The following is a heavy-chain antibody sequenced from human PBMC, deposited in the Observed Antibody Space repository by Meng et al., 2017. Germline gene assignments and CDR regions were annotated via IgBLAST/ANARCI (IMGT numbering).Heavy chain of an antibody. J-gene: IGHJ5*02. CDR2: ISSSGSTI. CDR1: GFTFSDYY. D-gene: IGHD3-3*01. V-gene: IGHV3-11*01. CDR3: ARVSRAYDFWCGYQTNWFDT. Sequence: GESLKISCAASGFTFSDYYMSWIRQAPGRGLEWVSYISSSGSTIYYADSVKGRFTISRDNAKNSLYLQMNSLSAEDTAVYYCARVSRAYDFWCGYQTNWFDTWGQGTLVTVSS.